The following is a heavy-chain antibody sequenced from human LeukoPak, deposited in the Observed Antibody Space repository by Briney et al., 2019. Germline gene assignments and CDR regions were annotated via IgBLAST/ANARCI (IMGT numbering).Heavy chain of an antibody. V-gene: IGHV3-7*01. D-gene: IGHD3-22*01. CDR1: GFTLNRYW. CDR2: INEDGGER. CDR3: ARGTTEYYYDSSDDAFDI. Sequence: GGSLRLSCAASGFTLNRYWMSWVRQAPGKGLEWVANINEDGGERHYVDSVKGRFTISRDNAKNSLYLQMNSLRAEDTAVYYCARGTTEYYYDSSDDAFDIWGQGTMVTVSS. J-gene: IGHJ3*02.